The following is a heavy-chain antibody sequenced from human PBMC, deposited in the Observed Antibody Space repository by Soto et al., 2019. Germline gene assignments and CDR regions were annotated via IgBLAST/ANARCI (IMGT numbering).Heavy chain of an antibody. V-gene: IGHV3-23*01. CDR3: AKSPRGLY. J-gene: IGHJ4*02. CDR2: ISGSGGST. Sequence: GSLRLSCAASEYTFSSYPMTWVRQAPGKGLEWVSAISGSGGSTYYADSVKGRFTISRDNSKNTLYLQMNSLRAEDTAVYYCAKSPRGLYWGQGTLVTVSS. CDR1: EYTFSSYP.